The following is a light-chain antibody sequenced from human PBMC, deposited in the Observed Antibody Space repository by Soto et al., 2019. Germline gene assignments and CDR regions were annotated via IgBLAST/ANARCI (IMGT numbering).Light chain of an antibody. CDR3: QQRSKWPLT. Sequence: EIVLTQSPATLSVSPGETATLSCRASQRVGINLAWYQQKPGQAPRLLIYDASNRATGIPARFTGAGSGTDFSLTISSLEPEDFATYYCQQRSKWPLTFGGGTKV. J-gene: IGKJ4*01. V-gene: IGKV3-11*01. CDR2: DAS. CDR1: QRVGIN.